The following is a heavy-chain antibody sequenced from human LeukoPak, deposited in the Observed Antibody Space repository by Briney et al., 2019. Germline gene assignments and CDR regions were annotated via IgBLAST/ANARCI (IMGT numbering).Heavy chain of an antibody. J-gene: IGHJ4*02. V-gene: IGHV3-23*01. CDR3: AKVRGAIVATTNDY. Sequence: GGSLRLSCAASGFTFTSCAMSWVRQAPGKGLEWVSAISGSGGSTYYADSVKGRFTISRDNSKNTLYLQMNSLRAEDTAVYYCAKVRGAIVATTNDYWGQGTLVTVSS. CDR2: ISGSGGST. CDR1: GFTFTSCA. D-gene: IGHD5-12*01.